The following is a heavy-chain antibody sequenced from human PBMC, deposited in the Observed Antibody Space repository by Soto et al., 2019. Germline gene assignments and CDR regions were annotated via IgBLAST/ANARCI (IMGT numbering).Heavy chain of an antibody. J-gene: IGHJ5*02. V-gene: IGHV4-39*01. CDR3: ARQSRVRIFGVAISCFHP. CDR1: GASISSSSYY. D-gene: IGHD3-3*01. Sequence: SETLSLTCTVSGASISSSSYYWGWIRQPPGKGLEWIGSMYYSGNSYYNPSLRSRVTMSVDTSKNQLSLTLSSVTAADTAVYYCARQSRVRIFGVAISCFHPWGQGIQVTVAS. CDR2: MYYSGNS.